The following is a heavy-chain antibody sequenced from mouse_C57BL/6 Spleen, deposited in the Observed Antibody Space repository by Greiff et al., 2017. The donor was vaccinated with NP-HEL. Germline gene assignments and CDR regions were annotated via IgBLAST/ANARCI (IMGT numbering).Heavy chain of an antibody. Sequence: EVKLVESGGDLVKPGGSLKLSCAASGFTFSSYGMSWVRQTPDKRLEWVATISSGGSYTYYPDSVKGRFTISRDNAKNTLYLQMSSLKSEDTAMYYCARLHYYSSSYEGFAYWGQGTLVTVSA. CDR2: ISSGGSYT. J-gene: IGHJ3*01. D-gene: IGHD1-1*01. CDR1: GFTFSSYG. V-gene: IGHV5-6*01. CDR3: ARLHYYSSSYEGFAY.